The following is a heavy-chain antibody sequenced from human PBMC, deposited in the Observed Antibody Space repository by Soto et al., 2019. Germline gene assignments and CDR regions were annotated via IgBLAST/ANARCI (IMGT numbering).Heavy chain of an antibody. CDR3: ARRRLKGYTSSSYWFDP. Sequence: SETLSLTCAVHGGSFSGYYWTWIRQPPGKGLEWIGEINHSGSTNYNPSLKSRVTISVDTSKNQFSLKLTSVTAADTAVYYCARRRLKGYTSSSYWFDPWGQGTLVTVSS. J-gene: IGHJ5*02. CDR1: GGSFSGYY. D-gene: IGHD6-13*01. V-gene: IGHV4-34*01. CDR2: INHSGST.